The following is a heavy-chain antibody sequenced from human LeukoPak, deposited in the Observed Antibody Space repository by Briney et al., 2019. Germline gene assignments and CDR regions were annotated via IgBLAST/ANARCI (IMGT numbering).Heavy chain of an antibody. Sequence: TSETLSLTCTVSGGSISSYYWSWIRQPPGKGLEWIGYIYYSGSTNYNPSLKSRVTISVDTSKNQFSLKLSSVTAADTAVYYCARHGRYCGGDCYIDYWGQGTLVTVSS. CDR2: IYYSGST. CDR1: GGSISSYY. J-gene: IGHJ4*02. CDR3: ARHGRYCGGDCYIDY. D-gene: IGHD2-21*02. V-gene: IGHV4-59*08.